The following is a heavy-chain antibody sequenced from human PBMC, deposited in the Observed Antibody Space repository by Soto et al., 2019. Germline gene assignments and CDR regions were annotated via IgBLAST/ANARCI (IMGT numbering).Heavy chain of an antibody. V-gene: IGHV3-48*04. Sequence: EVQLVESGGGLVQPGGSLRLSCTASGFTFTDHSMNWVRHAPGKGLEWLSYINDISNAIHYADSVKGRFAMSRDNAKKSVFLVMNSVSVEDTGVYYCARDRPTTFSADIWGQGTVVTVSS. J-gene: IGHJ3*02. CDR2: INDISNAI. D-gene: IGHD5-12*01. CDR3: ARDRPTTFSADI. CDR1: GFTFTDHS.